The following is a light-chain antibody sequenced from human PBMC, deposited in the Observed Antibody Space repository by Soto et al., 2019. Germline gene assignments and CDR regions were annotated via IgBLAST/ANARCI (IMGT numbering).Light chain of an antibody. Sequence: QSVLTQPASVSGSPGQPITISCTGTSSDVGGYNYVSWYQHHPGKAPKVMIYEVSNRPSGISNRFSGSKSGNTASLTISGLQAEDEADYYCSSYKTGSTLVFGTGTKATVL. CDR2: EVS. CDR1: SSDVGGYNY. J-gene: IGLJ1*01. V-gene: IGLV2-14*01. CDR3: SSYKTGSTLV.